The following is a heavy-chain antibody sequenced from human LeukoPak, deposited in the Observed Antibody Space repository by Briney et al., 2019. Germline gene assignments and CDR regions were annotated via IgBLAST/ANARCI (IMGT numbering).Heavy chain of an antibody. CDR2: INHSGST. V-gene: IGHV4-34*01. CDR1: GGSFSGHY. D-gene: IGHD6-6*01. Sequence: PSETLSLTCAVYGGSFSGHYWSWIRQPPGKGLEWIGEINHSGSTNYNPSLKSRVTISVDTSKNQFSLKLSSVTAADTAVYYCARETLSSIAARPVDYWGQGTLVTVSS. J-gene: IGHJ4*02. CDR3: ARETLSSIAARPVDY.